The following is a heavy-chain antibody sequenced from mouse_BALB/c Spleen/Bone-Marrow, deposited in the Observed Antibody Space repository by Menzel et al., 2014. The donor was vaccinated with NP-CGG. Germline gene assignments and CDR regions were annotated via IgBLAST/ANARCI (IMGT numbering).Heavy chain of an antibody. CDR3: ARYYYGSSLFPY. V-gene: IGHV14-3*02. CDR1: GFNIKDTY. D-gene: IGHD1-1*01. J-gene: IGHJ3*01. Sequence: EVQLQQSGAELVKPGASVKLSCTASGFNIKDTYMYWVKQSPEQGLEWIGRIDPAYGNTKYDPKFQDKATITADTSSNTAYLQLSSLTSGDTAVYYCARYYYGSSLFPYWGQGTLVTVSA. CDR2: IDPAYGNT.